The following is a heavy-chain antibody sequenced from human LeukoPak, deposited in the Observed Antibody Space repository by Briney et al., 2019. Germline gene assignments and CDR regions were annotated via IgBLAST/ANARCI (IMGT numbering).Heavy chain of an antibody. CDR1: GFTFSSYG. CDR3: ASSIAAAGPRDY. CDR2: ISYDGSNK. Sequence: PGGSLRLSCAASGFTFSSYGMHWVRQAPGKGLEWVAVISYDGSNKYYADSVKGRFTISRDNAKNSLYLQMNSLRAEDTAVYYCASSIAAAGPRDYWGQGTLVTVSS. V-gene: IGHV3-30*03. J-gene: IGHJ4*02. D-gene: IGHD6-13*01.